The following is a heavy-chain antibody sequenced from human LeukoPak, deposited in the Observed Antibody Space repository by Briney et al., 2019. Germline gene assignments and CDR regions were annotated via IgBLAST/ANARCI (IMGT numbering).Heavy chain of an antibody. CDR1: GGSFSGYY. CDR2: INHSGST. D-gene: IGHD2-2*03. CDR3: ARDGYLAVDY. V-gene: IGHV4-34*01. Sequence: PSETLSLTCAVYGGSFSGYYWSWIRQPPGKGLEWIGGINHSGSTNYNPSLKSRVTISVDTSKNQFSLKLSSVTAADTAVYYCARDGYLAVDYWGQGTLVTVSS. J-gene: IGHJ4*02.